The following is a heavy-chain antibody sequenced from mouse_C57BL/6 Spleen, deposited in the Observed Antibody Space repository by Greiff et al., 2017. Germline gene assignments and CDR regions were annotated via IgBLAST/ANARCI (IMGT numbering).Heavy chain of an antibody. CDR2: INPGSGGT. CDR3: ARYTTVVATGFDY. J-gene: IGHJ2*01. D-gene: IGHD1-1*01. Sequence: VHLVESGAELVRPGTSVKVSCKASGYAFTNYLIEWVKQRPGQGLEWIGVINPGSGGTNYNEKFKGKATLTADKSSSTAYMQLSSLTSEDSAVXFCARYTTVVATGFDYWGQGTTLTVSS. CDR1: GYAFTNYL. V-gene: IGHV1-54*01.